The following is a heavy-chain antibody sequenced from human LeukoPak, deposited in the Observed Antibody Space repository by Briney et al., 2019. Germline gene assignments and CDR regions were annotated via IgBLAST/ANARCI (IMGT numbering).Heavy chain of an antibody. CDR2: IYYSGSA. CDR3: ARAGGVKTAALDLDY. Sequence: PSETLSLTCTVSGGSISSSTYYWAWIRQPPGKGLEWIGYIYYSGSANHNPSLKSRVTISRDTSKNQFSLKLTSVTTADTAVYYCARAGGVKTAALDLDYWGQGTLVTVSS. V-gene: IGHV4-61*05. D-gene: IGHD6-25*01. CDR1: GGSISSSTYY. J-gene: IGHJ4*02.